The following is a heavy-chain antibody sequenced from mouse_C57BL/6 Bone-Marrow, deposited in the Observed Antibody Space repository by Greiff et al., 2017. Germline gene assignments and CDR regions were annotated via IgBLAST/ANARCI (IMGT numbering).Heavy chain of an antibody. Sequence: QVQLQQSGAELARPGASVKLSCKASGYTFTSYGISWVKQRTGQGLEWLGEIYPRSGNTYYTALFKGKATLTADKASSAAYMELRSLTYEDSAVYFCARDTVVAHWYIDVWGTGTTVTVSS. D-gene: IGHD1-1*01. J-gene: IGHJ1*03. CDR1: GYTFTSYG. CDR2: IYPRSGNT. V-gene: IGHV1-81*01. CDR3: ARDTVVAHWYIDV.